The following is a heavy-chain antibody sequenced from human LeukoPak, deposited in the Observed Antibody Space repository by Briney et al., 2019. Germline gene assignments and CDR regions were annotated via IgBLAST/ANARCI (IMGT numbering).Heavy chain of an antibody. CDR3: AKGGAYYDFWSGYYAESNYYYGMDV. V-gene: IGHV3-23*01. J-gene: IGHJ6*02. CDR2: ISGSGGST. D-gene: IGHD3-3*01. Sequence: GGSLRLSCAASGFTFSSYAMSWVRQAPGKGLEWVSAISGSGGSTYYADSVKGRFTISRDNSKNTLYLQMNSLRAEDTAVYYCAKGGAYYDFWSGYYAESNYYYGMDVWGQGTTVTVSS. CDR1: GFTFSSYA.